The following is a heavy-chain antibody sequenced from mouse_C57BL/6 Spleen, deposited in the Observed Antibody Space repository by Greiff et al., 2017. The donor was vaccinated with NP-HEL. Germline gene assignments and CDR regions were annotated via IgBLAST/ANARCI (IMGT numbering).Heavy chain of an antibody. J-gene: IGHJ2*01. CDR3: ARSEYYGSSYFDY. D-gene: IGHD1-1*01. CDR1: GYTFTDYY. Sequence: QVQLQQSGPELVKPGASVKISCKASGYTFTDYYINWVKQRPGQGLEWIGWLFPGSGSTYYNEKFKGKATLTVDKSSSTAYMLLSSLTSEDSAVYVCARSEYYGSSYFDYWGQGTTLTVSS. V-gene: IGHV1-75*01. CDR2: LFPGSGST.